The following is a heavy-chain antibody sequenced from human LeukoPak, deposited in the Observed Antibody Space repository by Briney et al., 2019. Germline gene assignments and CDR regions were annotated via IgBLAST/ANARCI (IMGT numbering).Heavy chain of an antibody. Sequence: GGSLRLSCAASGFTFSTYWMSWVRQAPGKGLEWVANIKQDGSEKYYVDSVKGRFTISRDNAKNSLYLQMNSLRAEDTAAYYCAREGTGRYYYYYYMDVWGKGTTVTISS. J-gene: IGHJ6*03. CDR2: IKQDGSEK. CDR1: GFTFSTYW. CDR3: AREGTGRYYYYYYMDV. V-gene: IGHV3-7*01. D-gene: IGHD1-1*01.